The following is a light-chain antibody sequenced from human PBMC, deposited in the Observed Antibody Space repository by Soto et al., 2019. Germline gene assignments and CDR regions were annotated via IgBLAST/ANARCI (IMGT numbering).Light chain of an antibody. J-gene: IGLJ2*01. V-gene: IGLV2-8*01. CDR3: SSYAPSDVV. CDR1: PSDVGGSNS. Sequence: QSALTQPPSASGSPGQSVTISCTGTPSDVGGSNSVSWYQQHPGKAPNLMIYDVNKRPSGVPDRFSGSKSGNTASLTVSGLQAADEAYYFCSSYAPSDVVFGGGTQLPVL. CDR2: DVN.